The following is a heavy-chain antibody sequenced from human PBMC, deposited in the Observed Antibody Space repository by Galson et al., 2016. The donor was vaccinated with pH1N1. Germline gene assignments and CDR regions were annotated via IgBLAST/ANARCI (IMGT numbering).Heavy chain of an antibody. V-gene: IGHV2-5*02. CDR3: AHREVMITNAFDF. Sequence: PALVKPTQTLTLTCTFSGFSISSSGMGVGWIRQPPGKALEWLAVIYWDDDKRCSPSLKSRLTITKDTSKNHVVLTMTNMDPMDTATYYCAHREVMITNAFDFWGQGTMVTVPS. CDR1: GFSISSSGMG. D-gene: IGHD3-16*01. CDR2: IYWDDDK. J-gene: IGHJ3*01.